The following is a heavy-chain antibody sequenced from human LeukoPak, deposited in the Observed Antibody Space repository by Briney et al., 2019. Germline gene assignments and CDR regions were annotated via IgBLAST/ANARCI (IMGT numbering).Heavy chain of an antibody. CDR1: GLTVSSNY. V-gene: IGHV3-66*01. CDR2: TYSGGST. CDR3: ARGAGTSYGYSWFDP. Sequence: QPAGSLRLSCAASGLTVSSNYMSWVRQAPGKGLEWGSVTYSGGSTYYADSVKGRFTISRDNSKNMLYLQMNSLRAEDTAVYYCARGAGTSYGYSWFDPWGQGTLVTVSS. J-gene: IGHJ5*02. D-gene: IGHD5-18*01.